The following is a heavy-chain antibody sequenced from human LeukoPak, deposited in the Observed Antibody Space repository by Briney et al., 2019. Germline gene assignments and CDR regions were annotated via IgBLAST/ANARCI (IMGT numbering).Heavy chain of an antibody. V-gene: IGHV3-74*01. D-gene: IGHD1-26*01. CDR3: VRDLGGRSGH. CDR1: GFTFSSNW. CDR2: INEDGSTT. J-gene: IGHJ4*02. Sequence: GGSLRLSCAASGFTFSSNWMHWVRQAPGKGLVWVSRINEDGSTTNYADTVKGRSTIFRDNAKNTLYLQMNSLRAEDTAVYYCVRDLGGRSGHWGQGTLVTVSS.